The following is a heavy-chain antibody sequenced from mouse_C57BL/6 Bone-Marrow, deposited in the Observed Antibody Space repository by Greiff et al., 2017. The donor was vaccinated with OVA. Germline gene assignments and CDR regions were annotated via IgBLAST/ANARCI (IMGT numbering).Heavy chain of an antibody. CDR3: ARGGDDYAPMDY. V-gene: IGHV5-4*03. D-gene: IGHD2-4*01. CDR1: GFTFSSYA. Sequence: EVKLVESGGGLVKPGGSLKLSCAASGFTFSSYAMSWVRQTPEKRLEWVATISDGGSYTYYPDNVKGRFTISRDNAKNNLYLQMSHLKSEDTAMYDCARGGDDYAPMDYWGQGTSVTVSS. CDR2: ISDGGSYT. J-gene: IGHJ4*01.